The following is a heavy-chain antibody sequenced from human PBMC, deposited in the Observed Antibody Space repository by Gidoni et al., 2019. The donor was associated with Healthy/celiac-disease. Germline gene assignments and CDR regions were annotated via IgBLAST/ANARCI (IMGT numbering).Heavy chain of an antibody. V-gene: IGHV4-30-2*01. Sequence: QPQLQESGSGLVKPSQTLSLTCAVPGGSISSGGYSWSWIRQPPGKGLEWIGYIHHSGSTYYNPSLKSRVTISVDRSKNQFSLKLSSVTAADTAVYYCASSTVTTLELDYWGQGTLVTVSS. D-gene: IGHD4-17*01. CDR2: IHHSGST. J-gene: IGHJ4*02. CDR1: GGSISSGGYS. CDR3: ASSTVTTLELDY.